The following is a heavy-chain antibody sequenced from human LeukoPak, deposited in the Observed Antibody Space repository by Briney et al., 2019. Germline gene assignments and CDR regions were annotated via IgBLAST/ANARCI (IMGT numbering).Heavy chain of an antibody. Sequence: GGSLRLSCAASGFTFSSYDMNWVRQAPGKGLEWVSYISSSGSTIYYTDSVKGRFTISRDNAKNSLYLQMNSLRAEDTAVYYCARDPYSSGWYMYFQHWGQGTLVTVSS. CDR3: ARDPYSSGWYMYFQH. J-gene: IGHJ1*01. V-gene: IGHV3-48*03. CDR2: ISSSGSTI. CDR1: GFTFSSYD. D-gene: IGHD6-19*01.